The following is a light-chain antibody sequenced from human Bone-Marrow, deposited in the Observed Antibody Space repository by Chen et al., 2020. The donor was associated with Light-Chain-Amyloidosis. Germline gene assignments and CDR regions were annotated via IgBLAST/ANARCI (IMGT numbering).Light chain of an antibody. Sequence: EIVLTQSPGTLSLSPGEGTNLSCRASQTISSNYLTWHQQTLGQAPRLLIYGSSSRATVIRDRFTGSGSGTEFTLTINSLETEDFAMYYCQQYGTSPLSFGGGTKVEIK. CDR2: GSS. J-gene: IGKJ4*01. V-gene: IGKV3-20*01. CDR1: QTISSNY. CDR3: QQYGTSPLS.